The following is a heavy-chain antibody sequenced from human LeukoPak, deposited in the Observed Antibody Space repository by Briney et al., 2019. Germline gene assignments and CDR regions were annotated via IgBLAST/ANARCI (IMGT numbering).Heavy chain of an antibody. CDR2: ISYDGSNK. D-gene: IGHD6-19*01. Sequence: GRSLRLSCAASGFTFSSYAMHWVRQAPGKGLEWVAVISYDGSNKYYADSVKGRFTISRDNSKNTLYLQMNSLRAEDTAVYYCAKDFEYSSGWYGYWGQGTLVTVSS. V-gene: IGHV3-30-3*01. CDR3: AKDFEYSSGWYGY. J-gene: IGHJ4*02. CDR1: GFTFSSYA.